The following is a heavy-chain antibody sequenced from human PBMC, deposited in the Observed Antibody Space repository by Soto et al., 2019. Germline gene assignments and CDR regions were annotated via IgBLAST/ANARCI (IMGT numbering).Heavy chain of an antibody. V-gene: IGHV4-31*03. CDR3: ARSPEATVTAFDY. CDR2: IYYSGST. J-gene: IGHJ4*02. CDR1: GGSISSGGYY. Sequence: QVQLQESGPGLVKPSQTLSLTCTVSGGSISSGGYYWSWIRQHPGKGLEWIGYIYYSGSTYYTPSLKSRVTISVDTSQNQFSLKLSSVTAADTAVYYCARSPEATVTAFDYWGQGTLVTVSS. D-gene: IGHD4-17*01.